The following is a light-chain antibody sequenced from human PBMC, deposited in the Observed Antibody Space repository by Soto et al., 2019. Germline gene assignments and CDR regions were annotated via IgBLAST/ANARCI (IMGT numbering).Light chain of an antibody. V-gene: IGKV3D-15*01. Sequence: DIVLTQSPATLSVSQGERATLSCRASQSVSSYLAWYQQKPGQAPRLLIYDASNRATGIPARFSGSGSGTDFTLTISSLQSEDFAVYYCQQYNNWPQTFGQGTKVDI. CDR2: DAS. CDR3: QQYNNWPQT. CDR1: QSVSSY. J-gene: IGKJ1*01.